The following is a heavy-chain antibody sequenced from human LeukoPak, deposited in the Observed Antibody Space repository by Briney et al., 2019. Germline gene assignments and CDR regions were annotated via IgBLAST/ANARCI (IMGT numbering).Heavy chain of an antibody. V-gene: IGHV1-8*01. CDR1: GYTFTSYD. D-gene: IGHD6-13*01. J-gene: IGHJ5*02. CDR3: ARMSSSRRTHNWFDP. CDR2: MNPNSGNT. Sequence: ASVKVSCKASGYTFTSYDINWVRQATGQGLEWMGWMNPNSGNTGYAQKFQGRVTMTRNTSISTAYMELSSLRSEDTAVYYCARMSSSRRTHNWFDPWGHGTLVTVSS.